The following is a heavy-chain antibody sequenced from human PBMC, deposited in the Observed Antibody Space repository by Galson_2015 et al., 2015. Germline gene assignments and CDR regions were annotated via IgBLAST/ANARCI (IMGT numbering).Heavy chain of an antibody. D-gene: IGHD3-22*01. CDR2: IYRSGST. CDR3: NTYYDSGGFRFDY. V-gene: IGHV4-30-2*01. J-gene: IGHJ4*02. CDR1: GGSVSSPAYS. Sequence: TLSLPCVVSGGSVSSPAYSWSWTRPPPGKGLEWIGYIYRSGSTYYNPSLKSRVTISVDRSKNQFSLKLSSVTAADTAVYYCNTYYDSGGFRFDYGGQGTPVTVSS.